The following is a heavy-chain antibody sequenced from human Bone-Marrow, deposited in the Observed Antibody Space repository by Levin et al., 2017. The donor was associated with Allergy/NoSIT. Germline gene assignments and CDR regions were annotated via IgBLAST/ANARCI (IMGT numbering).Heavy chain of an antibody. Sequence: SGPTLVKPTETLTLTCTFSGFSFTTSGVGVGWIRQPPGKAPEWLALIYWNDDTRYSPSLKTRLTITKDTSKNQVVIIMTNMDPVDTATYYCAHAKGGYFDPWGQGSLVSVSS. J-gene: IGHJ5*02. CDR3: AHAKGGYFDP. CDR1: GFSFTTSGVG. CDR2: IYWNDDT. V-gene: IGHV2-5*01. D-gene: IGHD1-26*01.